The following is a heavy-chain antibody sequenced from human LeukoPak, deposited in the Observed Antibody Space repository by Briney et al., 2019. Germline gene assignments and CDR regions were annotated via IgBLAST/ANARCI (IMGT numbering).Heavy chain of an antibody. CDR3: AKASGSLRRGASPTYYFDY. D-gene: IGHD1-26*01. Sequence: GGSLRLSCAASGFTFDDYAMHWVRQAPGKGLEWVSLISWDGGSNYYADSVKGRFTISRDNSKNSLYLQMNSLRAEDTALYYCAKASGSLRRGASPTYYFDYWGQGTLVTVSS. CDR1: GFTFDDYA. V-gene: IGHV3-43D*03. CDR2: ISWDGGSN. J-gene: IGHJ4*02.